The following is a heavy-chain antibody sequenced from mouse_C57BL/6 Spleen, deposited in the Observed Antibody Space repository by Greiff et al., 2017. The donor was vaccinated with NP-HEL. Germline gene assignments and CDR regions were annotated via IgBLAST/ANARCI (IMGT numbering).Heavy chain of an antibody. CDR2: SRNKANDYTT. V-gene: IGHV7-1*01. D-gene: IGHD4-1*02. Sequence: EVKLMESGGGLVQSGRSLRLSCATSGFTFSDFYMEWVRQAPGKGLEWIAASRNKANDYTTEYSASVKGRFIVSRDTSQSILHLQMNALRAEDTAIYYCARDQLGDYAMDYWGQGTSVTVSS. J-gene: IGHJ4*01. CDR3: ARDQLGDYAMDY. CDR1: GFTFSDFY.